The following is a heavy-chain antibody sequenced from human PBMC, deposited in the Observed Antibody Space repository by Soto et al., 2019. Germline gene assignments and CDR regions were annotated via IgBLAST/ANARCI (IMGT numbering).Heavy chain of an antibody. D-gene: IGHD5-12*01. CDR2: ISISKGKT. J-gene: IGHJ6*02. CDR3: GRKGYIGNFGLDV. Sequence: QVQLVQSGAEVKRPGASVKVSCKASGYTFLNYDVAWVRRAPGQGLEWLGWISISKGKTYYEQRLQGRVTMTTDTATTTAYMEVTSLRSDDTGVYFCGRKGYIGNFGLDVWGQGTTVTVSS. V-gene: IGHV1-18*01. CDR1: GYTFLNYD.